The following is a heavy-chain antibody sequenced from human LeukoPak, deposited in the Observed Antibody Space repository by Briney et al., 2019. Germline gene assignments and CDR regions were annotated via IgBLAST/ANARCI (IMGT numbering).Heavy chain of an antibody. D-gene: IGHD5-18*01. CDR3: ARVPAPARYSYDPIDY. J-gene: IGHJ4*02. Sequence: ASVKVSCKASGYTFTGYYMHWVRQAPGQGLEWMGRINPNSGGTNYAQKFQGRVTMTRGTSISTAYMELSRLRSDDTAVYYCARVPAPARYSYDPIDYWGQGTLVTVSS. CDR1: GYTFTGYY. V-gene: IGHV1-2*06. CDR2: INPNSGGT.